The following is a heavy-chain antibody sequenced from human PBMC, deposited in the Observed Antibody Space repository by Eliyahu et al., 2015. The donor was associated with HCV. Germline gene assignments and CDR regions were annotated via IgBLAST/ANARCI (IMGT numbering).Heavy chain of an antibody. CDR2: IYYSGST. Sequence: YLSWIRQPPGKGLEWIGYIYYSGSTYYNPSLKSRVTISVDASKNQFSLKLTSVTAADTAVYYCARGRYSDYNWFYYYGMDVWGQGTTVTVSS. CDR3: ARGRYSDYNWFYYYGMDV. V-gene: IGHV4-30-4*01. CDR1: Y. J-gene: IGHJ6*02. D-gene: IGHD5-12*01.